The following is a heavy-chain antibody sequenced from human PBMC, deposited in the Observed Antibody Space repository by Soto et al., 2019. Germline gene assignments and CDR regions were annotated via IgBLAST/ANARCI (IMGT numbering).Heavy chain of an antibody. V-gene: IGHV4-34*01. J-gene: IGHJ6*04. CDR3: AASWLLRRVAGYYWDV. D-gene: IGHD3-9*01. CDR2: INHSGST. CDR1: GGSFSGYY. Sequence: SETLSLTCAVYGGSFSGYYWSWIRQPPGKGLEWIGEINHSGSTNYNPSLRSRVTISVDTSKNQFSLKLSSVTAADTAVYYCAASWLLRRVAGYYWDVWGKGTTVTVSS.